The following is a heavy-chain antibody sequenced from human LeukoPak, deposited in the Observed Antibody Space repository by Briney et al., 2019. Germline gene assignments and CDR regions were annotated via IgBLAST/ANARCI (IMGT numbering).Heavy chain of an antibody. CDR1: GFTFNSYA. J-gene: IGHJ1*01. CDR2: ISGSGATT. D-gene: IGHD4-17*01. V-gene: IGHV3-23*01. CDR3: ARDPTVTTGPEYFQH. Sequence: QPGGSLRLSCAASGFTFNSYAMSWVRQAPGKGLEWVSGISGSGATTSYADPVKGRFTISRDNAKNSLYLQMNSLRAEDTAVYYCARDPTVTTGPEYFQHWGQGTLVTVSS.